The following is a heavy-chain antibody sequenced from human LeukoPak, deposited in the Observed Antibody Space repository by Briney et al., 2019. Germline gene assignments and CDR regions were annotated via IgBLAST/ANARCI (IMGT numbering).Heavy chain of an antibody. D-gene: IGHD4-17*01. Sequence: SETLPLTCAVYGGSFSGYYWSWIRQPPGKGLEWIGEINHSGSTNYNPSLKSRVTISVDTSKNQFSLKLSSVTAADTAVYYCARGHYGESYNWFDPWGQGTLVTVSS. CDR3: ARGHYGESYNWFDP. J-gene: IGHJ5*02. CDR1: GGSFSGYY. V-gene: IGHV4-34*01. CDR2: INHSGST.